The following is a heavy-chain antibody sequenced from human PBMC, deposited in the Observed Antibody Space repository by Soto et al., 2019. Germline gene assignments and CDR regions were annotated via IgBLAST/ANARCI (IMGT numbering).Heavy chain of an antibody. D-gene: IGHD1-1*01. CDR1: GYTFTTYC. CDR2: INPSSGSA. J-gene: IGHJ6*02. CDR3: ARGNDLPYYYYGLDV. Sequence: QVQLVQSGAEVREPRASVKISCKASGYTFTTYCIHWVRQAPGQGLEWMGIINPSSGSAGYAQKFQVSLTMTRDTPTNTFYMELSSVRSDDTAVYDCARGNDLPYYYYGLDVWGQGTTVTVSS. V-gene: IGHV1-46*03.